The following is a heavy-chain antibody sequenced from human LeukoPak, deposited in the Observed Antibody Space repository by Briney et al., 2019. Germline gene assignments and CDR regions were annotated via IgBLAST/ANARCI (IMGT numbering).Heavy chain of an antibody. J-gene: IGHJ4*02. CDR1: GFTFSTYA. V-gene: IGHV3-23*01. Sequence: GGSLRLSCAASGFTFSTYAMSWVRQAPGKGLEWVSGISGSGDSTDYADSVKGRFTISRDSSKNTLYLQMNSMRAEDTAVYYCAKDRSDSSTWYAGSHWGQGTLVTVSS. CDR3: AKDRSDSSTWYAGSH. D-gene: IGHD6-13*01. CDR2: ISGSGDST.